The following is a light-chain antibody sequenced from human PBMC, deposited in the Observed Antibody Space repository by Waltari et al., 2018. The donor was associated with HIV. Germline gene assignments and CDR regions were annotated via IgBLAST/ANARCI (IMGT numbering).Light chain of an antibody. J-gene: IGKJ1*01. CDR1: QSINNK. CDR3: QQYNDWPWT. Sequence: EIVLTQSAATLSVSPGERASLSCRASQSINNKLAWYQHKPGQAPRLLTYATSTGASGVPARFSGSGSRTEFTLTISSLQSEDFAVYYCQQYNDWPWTFGQGTKVEI. V-gene: IGKV3-15*01. CDR2: ATS.